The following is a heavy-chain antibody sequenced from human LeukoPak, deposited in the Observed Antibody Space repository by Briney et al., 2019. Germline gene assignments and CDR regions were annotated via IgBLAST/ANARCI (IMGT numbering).Heavy chain of an antibody. CDR1: GGTFSSYA. CDR3: ARNWKGPWYFDL. D-gene: IGHD1-1*01. CDR2: IIPILGIA. V-gene: IGHV1-69*04. Sequence: ASVKVSCKASGGTFSSYAISWVRQAPGQGLEWMGRIIPILGIANYAQKFQGRVTITADKSTSTAYMELSSLRSEDTAVYYCARNWKGPWYFDLWGRGTLVTVSS. J-gene: IGHJ2*01.